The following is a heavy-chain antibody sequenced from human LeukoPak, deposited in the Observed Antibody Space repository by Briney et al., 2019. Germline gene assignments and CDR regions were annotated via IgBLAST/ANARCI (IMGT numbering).Heavy chain of an antibody. Sequence: GASVKVSCKASGYTFTSYDINWVRQATGQGLEWMGWMNPNSGNTGYAQKFQGRATMTRNTSISTAYMELTILRSDATAVYYCARVRPRSKDNWFDPWGQGTLVTVSS. J-gene: IGHJ5*02. CDR2: MNPNSGNT. V-gene: IGHV1-8*01. D-gene: IGHD6-6*01. CDR1: GYTFTSYD. CDR3: ARVRPRSKDNWFDP.